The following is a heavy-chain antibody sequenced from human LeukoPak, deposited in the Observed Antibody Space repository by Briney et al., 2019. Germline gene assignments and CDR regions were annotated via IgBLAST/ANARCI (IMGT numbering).Heavy chain of an antibody. CDR1: GFTVSSNY. D-gene: IGHD1-26*01. J-gene: IGHJ3*02. V-gene: IGHV3-66*02. CDR2: IYSGGST. Sequence: GGSLGLSCAASGFTVSSNYMSWVRQAPGKGLEWVSVIYSGGSTYYADSVKGRFTISRDNSKNTLYLQMNSLRAEDTAVYYCARDSGPDAFDIWGQGTMVTVSS. CDR3: ARDSGPDAFDI.